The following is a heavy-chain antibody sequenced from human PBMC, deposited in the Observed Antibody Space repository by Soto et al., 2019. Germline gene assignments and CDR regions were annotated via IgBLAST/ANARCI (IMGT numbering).Heavy chain of an antibody. CDR2: IYYSGST. CDR1: GGSISSSSYY. V-gene: IGHV4-39*01. CDR3: ARVKITIFGVVILDLDY. D-gene: IGHD3-3*01. J-gene: IGHJ4*02. Sequence: SETLCLTCTVSGGSISSSSYYWGWIRQPPGKGLEWIGSIYYSGSTYYNPSLKSRVTISVDTSKNQFSLKLSSVTAADTAVYYCARVKITIFGVVILDLDYWGQGTLVTVSS.